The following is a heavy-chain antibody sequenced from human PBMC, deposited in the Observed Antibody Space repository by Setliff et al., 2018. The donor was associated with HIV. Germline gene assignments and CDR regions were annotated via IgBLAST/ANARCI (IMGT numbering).Heavy chain of an antibody. CDR3: ARLASGGWPLEVFDI. V-gene: IGHV1-2*06. CDR1: GGTFSSYA. Sequence: GASVKVSCKASGGTFSSYAISWVRQAPGHGLEWVGRINPKSGVTSYAQNFRARVTMTRDTSSTTAYMELSTLRSDDTAVYYCARLASGGWPLEVFDIWGQGTMVTVSS. J-gene: IGHJ3*02. CDR2: INPKSGVT. D-gene: IGHD2-15*01.